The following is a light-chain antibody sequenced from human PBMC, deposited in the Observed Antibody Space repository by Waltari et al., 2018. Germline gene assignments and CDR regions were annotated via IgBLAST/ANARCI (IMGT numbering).Light chain of an antibody. Sequence: EIVLTQSPATLSWSPGERATLSCRASQSVGSYLAWSQRKPGQAPRLLIFDASNRATGIPARFSDSGSGTDFTLTISSLEPEDFAVYYCQQRSNLWTFGQGTKVEIK. CDR3: QQRSNLWT. J-gene: IGKJ1*01. CDR2: DAS. CDR1: QSVGSY. V-gene: IGKV3-11*01.